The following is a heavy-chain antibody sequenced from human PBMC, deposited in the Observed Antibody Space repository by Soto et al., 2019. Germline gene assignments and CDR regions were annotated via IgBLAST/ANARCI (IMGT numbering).Heavy chain of an antibody. V-gene: IGHV1-18*01. J-gene: IGHJ4*02. CDR2: ISPYTGHT. Sequence: QVQLVQSGPDVKKPGASVKVSCKASGYTFTSYGITWVRQAPGQGLEWMGWISPYTGHTNYAQNLQGRVTMTTDTSTTTAYMELRSLRPDDTAVYYCARGGCSSTTCYIRDYLGQGTLVTVSS. CDR3: ARGGCSSTTCYIRDY. D-gene: IGHD2-2*02. CDR1: GYTFTSYG.